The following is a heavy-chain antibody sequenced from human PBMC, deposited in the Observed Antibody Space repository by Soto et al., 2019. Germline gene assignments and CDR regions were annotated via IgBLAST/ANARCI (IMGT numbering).Heavy chain of an antibody. CDR2: ISDGGHNT. V-gene: IGHV3-23*01. D-gene: IGHD3-10*01. CDR3: VSEYYGSGVI. CDR1: GFTFASYT. Sequence: EAQLLESGGGIVEPGGSLRLSCAASGFTFASYTMSWVRQAPGKGLQWVSYISDGGHNTYYADSVKGRFTISRDDLEGTLYLQMNSLRAEDTALYYCVSEYYGSGVIWGRGTLVTVSS. J-gene: IGHJ4*02.